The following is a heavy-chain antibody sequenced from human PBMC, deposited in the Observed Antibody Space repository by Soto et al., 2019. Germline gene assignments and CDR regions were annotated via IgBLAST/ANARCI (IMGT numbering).Heavy chain of an antibody. Sequence: ASVKVSCKVSGYTFTGYYLHWARQAPGQGLEWMGWINPDNGAANYAQQFQGRVTMTRDTSISTVYLEFSSLRSDDTAVYFCARGEDYRWFFHHLDYWGQGALVTVYS. J-gene: IGHJ4*02. CDR2: INPDNGAA. CDR3: ARGEDYRWFFHHLDY. V-gene: IGHV1-2*02. CDR1: GYTFTGYY. D-gene: IGHD2-8*02.